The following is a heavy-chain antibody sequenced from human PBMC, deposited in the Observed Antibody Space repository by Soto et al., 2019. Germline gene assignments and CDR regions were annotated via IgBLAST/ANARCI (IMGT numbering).Heavy chain of an antibody. V-gene: IGHV3-15*07. CDR2: IKSKTDGGTT. CDR1: GFTFSNAW. Sequence: GGSLRLSCAASGFTFSNAWMNWVRQAPGKGLEWVGRIKSKTDGGTTDYAAPVKGRFTISRDDSKNTLYLQMNSLKTEDTAVYYCTTVAPLRRLLWFGELLSNWFDPWGQGTLVTVSS. CDR3: TTVAPLRRLLWFGELLSNWFDP. D-gene: IGHD3-10*01. J-gene: IGHJ5*02.